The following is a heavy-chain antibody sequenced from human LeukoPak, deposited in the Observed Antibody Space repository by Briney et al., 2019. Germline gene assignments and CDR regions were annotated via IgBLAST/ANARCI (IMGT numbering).Heavy chain of an antibody. D-gene: IGHD5/OR15-5a*01. V-gene: IGHV4-4*07. CDR3: ARDLRLSTGGLYYYYYMDV. Sequence: SETLSLTCTVSGGSISSYYWSWIRQPAGKGLEWIGRIYTSGSTNYNPSLKSRVTMSVDTSKNQFSLKLSSVTAADTAVYCCARDLRLSTGGLYYYYYMDVWGKGTTVTVSS. CDR2: IYTSGST. CDR1: GGSISSYY. J-gene: IGHJ6*03.